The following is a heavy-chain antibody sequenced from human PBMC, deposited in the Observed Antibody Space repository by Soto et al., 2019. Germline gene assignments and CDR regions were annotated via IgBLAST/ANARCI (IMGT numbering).Heavy chain of an antibody. CDR1: GFTFDDYG. CDR2: INWNGGST. Sequence: GESLKISCAASGFTFDDYGMSWVRQAPGKGLEWVSGINWNGGSTGYADSVKGRFTISRDNAKNSLYLQMNSLRAEDTALYHCARVWEWFSYYMDVWGKGTTVTGSS. V-gene: IGHV3-20*01. CDR3: ARVWEWFSYYMDV. J-gene: IGHJ6*03. D-gene: IGHD3-3*01.